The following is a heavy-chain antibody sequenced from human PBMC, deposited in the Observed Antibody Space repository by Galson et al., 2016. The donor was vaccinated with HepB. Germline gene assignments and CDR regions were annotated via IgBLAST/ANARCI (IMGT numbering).Heavy chain of an antibody. Sequence: SLRLSCAASGFSFRSHAMHWVRQAPGKGLEWVAVISHDGNNKYYADSVKGRFTIPRDNSKNTLYVQMSSLRPEDTAVYYCARDRGRSSWYSNFDYWGQGTLVTVSS. CDR2: ISHDGNNK. V-gene: IGHV3-30-3*01. CDR3: ARDRGRSSWYSNFDY. J-gene: IGHJ4*02. D-gene: IGHD6-13*01. CDR1: GFSFRSHA.